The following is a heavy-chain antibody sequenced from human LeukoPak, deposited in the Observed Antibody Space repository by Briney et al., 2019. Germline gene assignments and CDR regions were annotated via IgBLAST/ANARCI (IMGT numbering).Heavy chain of an antibody. D-gene: IGHD5-18*01. J-gene: IGHJ4*02. Sequence: GGSLRLSCTASGFIFGDYAMSWVRQAPGKGLEWVGFIRSKAYGGTTEYAASVKGRFTISRDDSKSIAYLRMNSLKTEDTAVYYCTRDDVDTAMYFDFWGQGTLVTVSS. V-gene: IGHV3-49*04. CDR2: IRSKAYGGTT. CDR3: TRDDVDTAMYFDF. CDR1: GFIFGDYA.